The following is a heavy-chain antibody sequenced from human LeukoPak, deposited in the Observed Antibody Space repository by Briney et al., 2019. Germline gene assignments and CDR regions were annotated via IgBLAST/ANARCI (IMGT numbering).Heavy chain of an antibody. CDR3: ARVVVYYYYMDV. CDR2: ISDDGSNK. D-gene: IGHD6-6*01. CDR1: GFTFRTYA. J-gene: IGHJ6*03. Sequence: PGRSLRLSCAASGFTFRTYAMNWVRQAPGKGLEWVAVISDDGSNKYYAESVKGQFTISRDNSKNTLYLQMNSLRAEDTAVYYCARVVVYYYYMDVWGKGTTVTISS. V-gene: IGHV3-30*04.